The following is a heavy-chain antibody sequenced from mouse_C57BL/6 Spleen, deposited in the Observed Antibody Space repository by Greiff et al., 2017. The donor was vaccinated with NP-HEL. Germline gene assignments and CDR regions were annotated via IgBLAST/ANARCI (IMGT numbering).Heavy chain of an antibody. CDR3: ARNGNYGDAMDY. Sequence: EVQLQQSGPELVKPGASVKMSCKASGYTFTDYNMHWVKQSHGKSLEWIGYINPNNGGTSYNQKFKGKATLTVNKSSSTAYMELRSLTSEDSAVYDCARNGNYGDAMDYWGQGTSVTVSS. J-gene: IGHJ4*01. D-gene: IGHD2-1*01. CDR2: INPNNGGT. V-gene: IGHV1-22*01. CDR1: GYTFTDYN.